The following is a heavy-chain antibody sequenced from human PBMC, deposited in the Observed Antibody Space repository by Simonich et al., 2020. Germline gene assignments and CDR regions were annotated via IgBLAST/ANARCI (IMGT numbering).Heavy chain of an antibody. V-gene: IGHV3-30*07. J-gene: IGHJ3*02. CDR3: AREDLTGDAFDI. Sequence: QVQLVESGGGVFQPGWSLRLSWAASGFTFSRYAMHRVRQAPGKGREWVGVISDDGSNKYYANSVKGRFTISRDNSKNTLYLQMNSLRAEDTAVYYCAREDLTGDAFDIWGQGTMVTVSS. D-gene: IGHD7-27*01. CDR1: GFTFSRYA. CDR2: ISDDGSNK.